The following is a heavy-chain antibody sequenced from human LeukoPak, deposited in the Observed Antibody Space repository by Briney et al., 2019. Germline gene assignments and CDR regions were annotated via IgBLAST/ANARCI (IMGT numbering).Heavy chain of an antibody. CDR1: GYTFTSYG. CDR2: ISAYNGNT. J-gene: IGHJ3*02. D-gene: IGHD5-18*01. Sequence: ASVKVSCKASGYTFTSYGISWVRQAPGQGLEWMGWISAYNGNTNYAQKLQGRVTMTTDTSTSTAYMELRSLRSDDTAVYYCASTLGGVDTAMVDAFDIWGQGTMVTVSS. CDR3: ASTLGGVDTAMVDAFDI. V-gene: IGHV1-18*01.